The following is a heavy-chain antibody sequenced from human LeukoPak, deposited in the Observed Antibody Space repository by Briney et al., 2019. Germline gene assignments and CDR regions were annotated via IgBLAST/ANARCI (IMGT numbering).Heavy chain of an antibody. CDR1: GGSISSYY. CDR3: ARVRYSSSLSPWYFDL. V-gene: IGHV4-59*01. Sequence: SETLSLTCSVSGGSISSYYWSWIRQAPGKDLEWIGHIYYSGSTNYNPSLESRVTISVDTSKNQFSLKLTSVTAADTAVYYCARVRYSSSLSPWYFDLWGRGTLVTVSS. D-gene: IGHD6-13*01. CDR2: IYYSGST. J-gene: IGHJ2*01.